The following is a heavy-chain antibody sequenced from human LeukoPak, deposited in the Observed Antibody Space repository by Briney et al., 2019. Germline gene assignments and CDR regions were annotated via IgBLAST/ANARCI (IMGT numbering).Heavy chain of an antibody. D-gene: IGHD6-19*01. V-gene: IGHV3-48*04. CDR2: ISSSSSTI. CDR3: ARVKGGWYGGYFDY. Sequence: GGSLRLSCAASGFTFSSYSMNWVRQAPGKGLEWVSYISSSSSTIYYADSVKGRFTISRDNAKNSLYLQMNSLRAEDTAVYYCARVKGGWYGGYFDYWGQGTLVTVSS. CDR1: GFTFSSYS. J-gene: IGHJ4*02.